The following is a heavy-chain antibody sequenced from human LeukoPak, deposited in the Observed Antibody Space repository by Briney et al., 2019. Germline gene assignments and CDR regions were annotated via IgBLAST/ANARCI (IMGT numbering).Heavy chain of an antibody. J-gene: IGHJ6*02. V-gene: IGHV3-33*01. CDR2: IWYDGINK. Sequence: RGSLRLSCAASGFTFRSYGMHWVPHTPDKGLEWGAVIWYDGINKSFADSVKGRFTISRDNSKNTLFLQMNCLRAEDTAVYYCARVGTVSRVGYYYYGMDVWGQGTTVTVSS. D-gene: IGHD4-17*01. CDR1: GFTFRSYG. CDR3: ARVGTVSRVGYYYYGMDV.